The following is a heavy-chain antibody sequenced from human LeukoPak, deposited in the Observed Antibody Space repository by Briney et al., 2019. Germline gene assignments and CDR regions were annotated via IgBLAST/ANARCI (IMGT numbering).Heavy chain of an antibody. J-gene: IGHJ4*02. CDR3: ARDGGYCSSTNCYDY. CDR2: IYYSGST. V-gene: IGHV4-39*07. Sequence: PSETLSLTCTVSGGSISSSSYYWGWIRQPPGKGLEWIGSIYYSGSTYYNPSLKSRVTISVDTSKNQFSLKLRSVTAADTAVYYCARDGGYCSSTNCYDYWGQGTQVTVSS. D-gene: IGHD2-2*03. CDR1: GGSISSSSYY.